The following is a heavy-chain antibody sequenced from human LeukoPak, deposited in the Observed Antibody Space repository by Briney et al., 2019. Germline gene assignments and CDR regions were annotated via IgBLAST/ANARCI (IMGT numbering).Heavy chain of an antibody. Sequence: PGGSLRLSCAASGFTFSSYWMHWVRHAPGKGLVWVSRINRDGSSTSYADSVKGRFTISRDNAKNTLYLQMNSLRAEDTAVYYCARDRLWFGDHWGQGTMVTVSS. V-gene: IGHV3-74*01. CDR3: ARDRLWFGDH. D-gene: IGHD3-10*01. J-gene: IGHJ3*01. CDR2: INRDGSST. CDR1: GFTFSSYW.